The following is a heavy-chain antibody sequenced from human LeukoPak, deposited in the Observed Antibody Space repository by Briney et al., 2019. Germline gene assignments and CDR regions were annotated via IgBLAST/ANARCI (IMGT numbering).Heavy chain of an antibody. CDR1: GGSFSDYY. Sequence: SETLSLTCAVYGGSFSDYYWTWIRQTPGKGLEWIGYIYYSGSTNYNPSLKSRVTISVDTSKNQFSLKLSSVTAADTAVYYCARGKKRITMVRGVPGGWFDPWGQGTLVTVSS. D-gene: IGHD3-10*01. CDR3: ARGKKRITMVRGVPGGWFDP. J-gene: IGHJ5*02. V-gene: IGHV4-59*01. CDR2: IYYSGST.